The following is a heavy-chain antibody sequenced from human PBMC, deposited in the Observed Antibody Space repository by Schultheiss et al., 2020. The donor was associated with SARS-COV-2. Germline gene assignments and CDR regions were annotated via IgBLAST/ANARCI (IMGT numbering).Heavy chain of an antibody. V-gene: IGHV3-30*07. Sequence: GESLKISCAASGFTFSSYAMHWVRQAPGKGLEWVAVISYDGINKYYADSVKGRFTISRDNSKNTLYLQMNSLRAEDTAVYYCARERADYGGNRYFQHWGQGTLVTVSS. J-gene: IGHJ1*01. CDR2: ISYDGINK. D-gene: IGHD4-23*01. CDR3: ARERADYGGNRYFQH. CDR1: GFTFSSYA.